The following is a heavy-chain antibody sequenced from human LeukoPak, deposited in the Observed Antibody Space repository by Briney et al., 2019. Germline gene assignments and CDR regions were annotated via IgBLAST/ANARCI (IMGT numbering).Heavy chain of an antibody. CDR2: IKQDGSEK. CDR3: AKGLADSVNDY. D-gene: IGHD3-16*02. CDR1: GFTFSSYW. Sequence: GGSLRLSCAASGFTFSSYWMSWVRQAPGKGLEWVANIKQDGSEKYYVDSVKGRFTISRDNAKNSLYLQMNSLRPEDTALYYCAKGLADSVNDYWGQGTLVTVSS. V-gene: IGHV3-7*03. J-gene: IGHJ4*02.